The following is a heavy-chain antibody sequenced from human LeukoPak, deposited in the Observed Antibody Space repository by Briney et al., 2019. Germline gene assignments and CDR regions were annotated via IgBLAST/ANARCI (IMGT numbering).Heavy chain of an antibody. D-gene: IGHD3-16*01. CDR1: GVSITSGAYF. CDR3: VTGSVITSWAALNI. V-gene: IGHV4-39*07. CDR2: DLYGRNT. Sequence: SETLSLTCIVSGVSITSGAYFWGWLRQPPGKGLDWNASDLYGRNTYYNPSLKSRVTTSLDESKNQFSLKLNSVTVADTAVYYCVTGSVITSWAALNIWGQGTVVTVSS. J-gene: IGHJ3*02.